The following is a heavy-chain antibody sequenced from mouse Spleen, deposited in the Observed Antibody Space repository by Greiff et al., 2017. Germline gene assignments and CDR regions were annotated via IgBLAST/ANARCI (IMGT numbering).Heavy chain of an antibody. J-gene: IGHJ2*01. D-gene: IGHD3-2*02. CDR2: IDPSDSET. CDR1: GYTFTSYW. V-gene: IGHV1-52*01. Sequence: QVQLQQPGAELVRPGSSVKLSCKASGYTFTSYWMHWVKQRPIQGLEWIGNIDPSDSETHYNQKFKDKATLTVDKSSSTAYMQLSSLTSEDSAVYYCASVDSSGYGYWGQGTTLTVSS. CDR3: ASVDSSGYGY.